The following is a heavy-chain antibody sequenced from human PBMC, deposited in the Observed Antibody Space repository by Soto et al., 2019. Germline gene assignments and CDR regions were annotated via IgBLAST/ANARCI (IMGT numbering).Heavy chain of an antibody. D-gene: IGHD1-1*01. CDR2: ISYDGSNK. CDR1: GFTFSSYV. Sequence: VQLVESGGGVVQPGRSLRLSCAASGFTFSSYVMHWVRQAPGKGLEWVALISYDGSNKQYGDSVKGRFTISRDNSKNTLYLQVNSLRAEDTAVYYCARETPGWNPFDFWGQGTQVTVSS. V-gene: IGHV3-30*03. J-gene: IGHJ4*02. CDR3: ARETPGWNPFDF.